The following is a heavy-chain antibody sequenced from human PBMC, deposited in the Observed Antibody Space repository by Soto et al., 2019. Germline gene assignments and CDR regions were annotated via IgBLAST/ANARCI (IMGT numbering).Heavy chain of an antibody. D-gene: IGHD3-10*01. CDR2: IIPILGIA. V-gene: IGHV1-69*02. CDR1: GGTFSSYT. CDR3: ASLNLGSDYYYYYYMDV. J-gene: IGHJ6*03. Sequence: GASVKVSCKASGGTFSSYTICWVRQAPGQGLEWMGRIIPILGIANYAQKFQGRVTITADKSTSTAYMELSSLRSEDTAVYYCASLNLGSDYYYYYYMDVWGKGTTVTVSS.